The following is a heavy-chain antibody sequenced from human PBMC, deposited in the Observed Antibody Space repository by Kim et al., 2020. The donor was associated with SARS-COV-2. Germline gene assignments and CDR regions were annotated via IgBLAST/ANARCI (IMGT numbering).Heavy chain of an antibody. J-gene: IGHJ4*02. CDR2: IYYSGTT. CDR3: ARVTSCRGTMCGCEY. V-gene: IGHV4-59*13. CDR1: GVSITSNY. D-gene: IGHD3-10*02. Sequence: SETLSLTCTISGVSITSNYWTWIRQTPGKGLEFIGYIYYSGTTYDNPSLNSRVTMTLDTSKNRLSLRLRSVTAADTAVYYCARVTSCRGTMCGCEYWGQGTQVTVSS.